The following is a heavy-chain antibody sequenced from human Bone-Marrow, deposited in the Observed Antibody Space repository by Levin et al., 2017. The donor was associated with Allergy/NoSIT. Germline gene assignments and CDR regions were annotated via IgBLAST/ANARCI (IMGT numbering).Heavy chain of an antibody. V-gene: IGHV4-39*07. D-gene: IGHD3-10*01. CDR1: GDSINSGAYF. CDR3: ARDPALGSSGEVEDS. J-gene: IGHJ5*02. Sequence: SCTVSGDSINSGAYFWGWIRQPPGKDLEWIGTISYSGSTSYSPSLKSRVTISLNTSKNQFSLKLSSVTAADTAVYYCARDPALGSSGEVEDSWGQGTLVTVSS. CDR2: ISYSGST.